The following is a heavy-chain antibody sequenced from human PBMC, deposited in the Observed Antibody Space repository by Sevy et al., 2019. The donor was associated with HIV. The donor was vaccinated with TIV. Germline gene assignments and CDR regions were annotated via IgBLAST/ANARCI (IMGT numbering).Heavy chain of an antibody. CDR3: TRAADDFWSGYPFMDV. CDR1: GFTFSDYG. Sequence: GGSLRLSCAASGFTFSDYGMHWVRQAPGKGLEWVGFIRSKTYGGTIEYAASVKGRFTISRDDSKSIAYLQINSLKIEDTAVYYCTRAADDFWSGYPFMDVWGQGTTVTVSS. J-gene: IGHJ6*02. D-gene: IGHD3-3*01. CDR2: IRSKTYGGTI. V-gene: IGHV3-49*04.